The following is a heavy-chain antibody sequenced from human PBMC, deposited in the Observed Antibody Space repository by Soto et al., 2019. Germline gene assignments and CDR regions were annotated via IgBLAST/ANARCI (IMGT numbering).Heavy chain of an antibody. CDR3: ARGPYYYDSSGPGAFDI. V-gene: IGHV1-69*01. D-gene: IGHD3-22*01. CDR1: GGTFSSYA. J-gene: IGHJ3*02. CDR2: IIPIFGTA. Sequence: KVSCKASGGTFSSYAISWVRQAPGQGLEWMGGIIPIFGTANYAQKFQGRVTITADESTSTAYMELSSLRSEDTAVYYCARGPYYYDSSGPGAFDIWGQGTMVTVSS.